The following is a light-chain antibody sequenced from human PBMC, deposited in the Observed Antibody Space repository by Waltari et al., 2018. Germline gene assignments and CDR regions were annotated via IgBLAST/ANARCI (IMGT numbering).Light chain of an antibody. J-gene: IGLJ2*01. Sequence: QSALTQPRPVSGSPGPSVAIPCTGTRSDVGRYNYVSWYQQYPGKAPKLMIYEVTKRPSGVPDRFSGSKSGNTASLTISGLQAEDEADYYCCSYGGAKLIFGGGTRLTVL. CDR3: CSYGGAKLI. CDR2: EVT. CDR1: RSDVGRYNY. V-gene: IGLV2-11*01.